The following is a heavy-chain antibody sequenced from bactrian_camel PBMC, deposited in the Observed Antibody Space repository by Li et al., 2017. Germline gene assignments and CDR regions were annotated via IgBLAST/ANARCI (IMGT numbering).Heavy chain of an antibody. V-gene: IGHV3S26*01. D-gene: IGHD2*01. CDR1: YASSKHC. J-gene: IGHJ6*01. CDR2: IEAGVAP. Sequence: HVQLVESGGSSVQPGGSLRLACAYASSKHCMAWFRQAAGKERERVASIEAGVAPRYAPSVTGRFTISQDNTKNTLYLQMDSLKPEDTAVYYCAAERPYCSGDYCYRFGKPDFGYWVQGTQVTVS. CDR3: AAERPYCSGDYCYRFGKPDFGY.